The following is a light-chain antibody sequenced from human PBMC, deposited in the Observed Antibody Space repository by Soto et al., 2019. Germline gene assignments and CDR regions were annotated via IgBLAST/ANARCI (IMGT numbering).Light chain of an antibody. J-gene: IGKJ3*01. Sequence: EIVLTQSPATLSLSPGERATLSCRASQSVSSYLAWYQQKPGQAPRLLIYDASNRATGIPARFSGSGSVTDFTLTFSSLEPEDFAVYYCQQRSNWPPKFTFGPGTKVDIK. CDR3: QQRSNWPPKFT. CDR2: DAS. V-gene: IGKV3-11*01. CDR1: QSVSSY.